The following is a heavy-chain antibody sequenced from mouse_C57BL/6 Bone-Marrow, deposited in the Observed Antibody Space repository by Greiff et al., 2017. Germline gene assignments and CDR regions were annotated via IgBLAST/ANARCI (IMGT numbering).Heavy chain of an antibody. CDR3: ASYYYGSTPRSY. CDR1: GYTFTDYY. J-gene: IGHJ2*01. V-gene: IGHV1-26*01. D-gene: IGHD1-1*01. CDR2: INPNNGGT. Sequence: VQLQQSGPELVKPGASVKISCKASGYTFTDYYMNWVKQSHGKSLEWIGDINPNNGGTSYNQKFKGKATLTVDKSSSTAYMELRSLTSEDSAVYYCASYYYGSTPRSYWGQGTTLTVSS.